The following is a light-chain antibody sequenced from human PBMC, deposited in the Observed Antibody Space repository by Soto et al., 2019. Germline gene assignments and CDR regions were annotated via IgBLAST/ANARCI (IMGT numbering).Light chain of an antibody. Sequence: QSALTQPASVSGSPGQSITISCTGTSSDIGGYNYVSWYQHHPGKAPKLIIYDVSNRPSGVSDRFSGSKSGSTASLTISGLQAEDEADYCCSSFTTSTTIVFGGGTKLTVL. V-gene: IGLV2-14*03. J-gene: IGLJ2*01. CDR2: DVS. CDR3: SSFTTSTTIV. CDR1: SSDIGGYNY.